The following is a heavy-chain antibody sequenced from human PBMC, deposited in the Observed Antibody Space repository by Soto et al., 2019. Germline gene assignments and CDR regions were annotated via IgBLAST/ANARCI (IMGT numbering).Heavy chain of an antibody. Sequence: LRLSCSASGFTFISYAMHCVRQAPGEGLEYVSAISSNGGSTYYADSVKGRFTISRDNSKNTLYLQMSSLRAEDTAVYYCSVVVVPAAILNWFDPWGQGTLVTVSS. CDR2: ISSNGGST. D-gene: IGHD2-2*01. CDR1: GFTFISYA. CDR3: SVVVVPAAILNWFDP. J-gene: IGHJ5*02. V-gene: IGHV3-64D*06.